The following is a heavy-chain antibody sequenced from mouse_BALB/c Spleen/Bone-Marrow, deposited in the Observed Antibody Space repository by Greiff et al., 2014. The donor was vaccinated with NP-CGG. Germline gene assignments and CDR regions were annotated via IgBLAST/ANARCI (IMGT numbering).Heavy chain of an antibody. CDR3: ARNGNYGAWFAY. D-gene: IGHD2-1*01. V-gene: IGHV14-3*02. CDR1: GFNIKDTY. Sequence: VQLQQPGAELVKPGASVKLSCTASGFNIKDTYMHWVKQRPEQGLEWIGRIGPANGNTKYDPKFQGKATITADTSSNTAYLQLGSLTSEDTAVYYCARNGNYGAWFAYWGQGTLVTVSA. CDR2: IGPANGNT. J-gene: IGHJ3*01.